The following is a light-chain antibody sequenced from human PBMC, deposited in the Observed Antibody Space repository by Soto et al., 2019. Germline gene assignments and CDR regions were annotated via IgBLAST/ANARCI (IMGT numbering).Light chain of an antibody. CDR1: QSVSGRY. CDR2: GAS. Sequence: EIVLTQSPGTLSLSPGERATLSCRARQSVSGRYLAWYQQKPGQAPRLLIYGASSRATGIPDRFSGSESGTDFTLTISRLEPEDFAVYYCQQYDSSPRMYTFGQGTRLEIK. V-gene: IGKV3-20*01. J-gene: IGKJ2*01. CDR3: QQYDSSPRMYT.